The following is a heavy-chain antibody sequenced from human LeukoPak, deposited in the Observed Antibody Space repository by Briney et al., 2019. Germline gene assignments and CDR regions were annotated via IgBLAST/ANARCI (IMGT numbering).Heavy chain of an antibody. CDR3: ARVVGQVPAAAMYYFDY. CDR2: INHSGST. CDR1: GGTFSGYY. J-gene: IGHJ4*02. Sequence: SETLSLTCAVYGGTFSGYYWSWIRQPPGKGLEWIGEINHSGSTNYNPSLKSRVTISVDTSKNQFSLKLSSVTAADTAVYYCARVVGQVPAAAMYYFDYWGQGTLVTVSS. D-gene: IGHD2-2*01. V-gene: IGHV4-34*01.